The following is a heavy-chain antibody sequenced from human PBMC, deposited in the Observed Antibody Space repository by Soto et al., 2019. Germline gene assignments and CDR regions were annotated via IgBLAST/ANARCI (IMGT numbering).Heavy chain of an antibody. CDR2: ISGSGGST. CDR3: AKDPSSGWSPGWFDP. V-gene: IGHV3-23*01. J-gene: IGHJ5*02. D-gene: IGHD6-19*01. Sequence: QAPGKGLEWVSAISGSGGSTYYADSVKGRFTISRDNSKNTLYLQMNSLRAEDTAVYYCAKDPSSGWSPGWFDPWGQGTLVTVSS.